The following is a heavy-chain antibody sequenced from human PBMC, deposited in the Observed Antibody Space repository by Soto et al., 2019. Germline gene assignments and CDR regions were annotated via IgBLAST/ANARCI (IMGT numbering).Heavy chain of an antibody. CDR1: GFTLSRYG. CDR2: ISFEGNTQ. V-gene: IGHV3-30*05. CDR3: ARGAEHQLLSRDYFYGMDV. D-gene: IGHD1-1*01. J-gene: IGHJ6*02. Sequence: QVQLVESGGGVVQPGRSLRLSCAASGFTLSRYGMHWVRQAPGKGLEWVAVISFEGNTQYYADSVKGRFTISRDNSKDTLSLQIHRLRLEDTAVYYCARGAEHQLLSRDYFYGMDVWGQGTTVSVSS.